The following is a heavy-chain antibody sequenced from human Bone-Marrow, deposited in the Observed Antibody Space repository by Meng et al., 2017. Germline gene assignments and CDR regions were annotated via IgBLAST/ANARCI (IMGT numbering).Heavy chain of an antibody. J-gene: IGHJ5*02. CDR2: IYYSGST. CDR1: GGSISSGGYY. V-gene: IGHV4-31*01. Sequence: QLHESGPGLVKPSQTLSLTRTVSGGSISSGGYYWSWIRQHPGKGLEWIGYIYYSGSTYYNPSLKSLVTISVDTSKNQFSLKLSSVTAADTAVYYCARANVNYGVVDPWGQGTLVTVSS. CDR3: ARANVNYGVVDP. D-gene: IGHD3-10*01.